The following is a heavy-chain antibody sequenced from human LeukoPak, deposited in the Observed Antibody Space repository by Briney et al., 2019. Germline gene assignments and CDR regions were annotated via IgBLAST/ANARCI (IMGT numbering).Heavy chain of an antibody. CDR2: MSPNSGNT. D-gene: IGHD3-3*01. Sequence: GASVKVSCKASGYSFTNYDINWVRQATGQGLEWMGWMSPNSGNTGYAQKFQGRVTITRDTSISTAYMELTSLTSEETALYYCARAMMNYDFRSGYFPNWLDPWGQGTLVTVSS. CDR1: GYSFTNYD. CDR3: ARAMMNYDFRSGYFPNWLDP. V-gene: IGHV1-8*03. J-gene: IGHJ5*02.